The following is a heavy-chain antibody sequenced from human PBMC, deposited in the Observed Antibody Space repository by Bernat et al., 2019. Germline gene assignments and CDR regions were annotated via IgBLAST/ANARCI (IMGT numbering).Heavy chain of an antibody. CDR2: INPSGGST. CDR1: GYTFTSYY. J-gene: IGHJ4*02. V-gene: IGHV1-46*01. D-gene: IGHD2-15*01. CDR3: ARAPSIRYCSGGSCYPW. Sequence: QVQLVQSGAEVKKPGASVKVSCKASGYTFTSYYMHWVRQAPGQGLEWMGIINPSGGSTSYAQKFQGRVTMTRDTSTSTVYMELSSLRSEDTAVYYCARAPSIRYCSGGSCYPWWGQGTLVTVSS.